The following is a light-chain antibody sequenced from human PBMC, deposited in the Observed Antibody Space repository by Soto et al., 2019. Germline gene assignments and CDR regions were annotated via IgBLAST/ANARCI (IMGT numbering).Light chain of an antibody. V-gene: IGLV2-23*02. CDR1: SSDVGLYNL. Sequence: QSVLTQPASVSGSPGQSITISCTGTSSDVGLYNLVSWYQQYPGKAPKVIIFEVSQRPSGVSNRFSGSKSGNTASLTISGLQAEDEADYYCCSYAGSTAFVVFGGGTKLTVL. J-gene: IGLJ2*01. CDR3: CSYAGSTAFVV. CDR2: EVS.